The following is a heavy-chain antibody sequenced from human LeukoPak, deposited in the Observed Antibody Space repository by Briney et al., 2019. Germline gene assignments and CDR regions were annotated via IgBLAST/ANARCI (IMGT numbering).Heavy chain of an antibody. Sequence: GESLKISCKGSGYSFTSYRISWVRQMPGKGLEWMGRIDPSDSYTNYSPSFQGHVTISADKSISTAYLQWSSLKASDTAMYYCARHTGARYSSGWPPFDYWGQGTLVTVSS. V-gene: IGHV5-10-1*01. D-gene: IGHD6-19*01. CDR2: IDPSDSYT. J-gene: IGHJ4*02. CDR3: ARHTGARYSSGWPPFDY. CDR1: GYSFTSYR.